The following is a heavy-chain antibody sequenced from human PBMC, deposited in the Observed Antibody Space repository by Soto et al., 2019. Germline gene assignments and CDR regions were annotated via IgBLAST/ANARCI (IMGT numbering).Heavy chain of an antibody. CDR2: IKSKTDGGTT. J-gene: IGHJ4*02. CDR1: GFTFSNAL. CDR3: TTEIQAYGSGSYFDY. V-gene: IGHV3-15*07. Sequence: PGGSLRLSCAASGFTFSNALMNWVRQAPGKGLEWVGRIKSKTDGGTTDYAAPVKGRFTISRDDSKNTLYLQMNSLKTEDTAVYYCTTEIQAYGSGSYFDYWGQGNLVTVSS. D-gene: IGHD3-10*01.